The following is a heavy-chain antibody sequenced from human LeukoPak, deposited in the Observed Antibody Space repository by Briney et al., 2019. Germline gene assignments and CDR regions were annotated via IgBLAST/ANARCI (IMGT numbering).Heavy chain of an antibody. J-gene: IGHJ3*02. D-gene: IGHD5-18*01. V-gene: IGHV4-59*08. CDR3: ARQPVNTAAFDI. CDR1: GRSINAYY. CDR2: VRDNGEN. Sequence: PSETLSLTCTVFGRSINAYYWSWIRQPPGKGLEWIAYVRDNGENNYNPSLKSRVAISVDTANNQISLRLNFVTAADTAIYYCARQPVNTAAFDIWGLGTMVTVSS.